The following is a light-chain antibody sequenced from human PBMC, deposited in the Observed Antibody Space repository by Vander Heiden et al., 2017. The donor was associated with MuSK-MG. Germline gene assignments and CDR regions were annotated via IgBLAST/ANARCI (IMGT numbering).Light chain of an antibody. V-gene: IGKV3-11*01. CDR2: DAS. CDR3: QQRSNGPPPVA. J-gene: IGKJ2*01. CDR1: QSVSSY. Sequence: EIVLTQSPATLSLSPGERATLSCRASQSVSSYLAWYQQKPGQAPRLLIYDASNRATGITARFSGSGPGTDFTLTISSREPEDFAVYYCQQRSNGPPPVAFGQGTKVEIK.